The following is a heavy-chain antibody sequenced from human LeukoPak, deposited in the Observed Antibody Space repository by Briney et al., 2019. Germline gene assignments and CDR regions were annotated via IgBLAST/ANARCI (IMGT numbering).Heavy chain of an antibody. J-gene: IGHJ4*02. CDR1: GYTFTGYY. D-gene: IGHD1-26*01. V-gene: IGHV1-2*02. CDR2: INPNSGGT. CDR3: ARVGIVGATPIDY. Sequence: ASVKVSCKASGYTFTGYYMHWVRQAPGQGLEWMGWINPNSGGTNYAQKFQGRVTMTRDTSIGTAYMELSRLRSDDTAVYYCARVGIVGATPIDYWGQGTLVTVSS.